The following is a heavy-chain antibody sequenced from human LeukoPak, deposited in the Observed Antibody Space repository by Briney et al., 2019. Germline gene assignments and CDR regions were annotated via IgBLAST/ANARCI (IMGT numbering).Heavy chain of an antibody. CDR2: IYTSGST. Sequence: GGSLRLSCAASGFTVSNNYMSWVRQAPGKGLEWVSLIYTSGSTFYADSVMGRYTISRDNHKNTLYLQMNSLRAEDSAVYYCTRDRAGTQSWVEFDLWGQGHLVTVSS. D-gene: IGHD3-10*01. V-gene: IGHV3-66*03. CDR3: TRDRAGTQSWVEFDL. CDR1: GFTVSNNY. J-gene: IGHJ5*02.